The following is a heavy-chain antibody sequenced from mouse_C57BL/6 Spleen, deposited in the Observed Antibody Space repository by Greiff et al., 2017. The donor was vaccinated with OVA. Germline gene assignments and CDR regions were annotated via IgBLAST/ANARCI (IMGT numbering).Heavy chain of an antibody. D-gene: IGHD2-4*01. Sequence: DVMLVESGEGLVKPGGSLKLSCAASGFTFSSYAMSWVRQTPEKRLEWVAYISSGGDYIYYADTVKGRFTISRDNARNTLYLQMSSLKSEDTAMYYCTRYYDYDGNYAMDYWGQGTSVTVSS. V-gene: IGHV5-9-1*02. CDR2: ISSGGDYI. CDR3: TRYYDYDGNYAMDY. J-gene: IGHJ4*01. CDR1: GFTFSSYA.